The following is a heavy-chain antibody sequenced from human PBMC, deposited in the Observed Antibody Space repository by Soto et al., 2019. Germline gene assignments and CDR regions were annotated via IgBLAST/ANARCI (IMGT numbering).Heavy chain of an antibody. CDR1: GGSISSYD. CDR2: ILVDGRT. Sequence: PSETLSLTCTVSGGSISSYDMSWVRQAPGKGLEWVSTILVDGRTFYVDSVKGRFTISRDSSQNTVYLQMNSLTVGDTALYYCAKATATGGGAFDICGQGTMVTVSS. D-gene: IGHD2-8*02. V-gene: IGHV3-23*01. J-gene: IGHJ3*02. CDR3: AKATATGGGAFDI.